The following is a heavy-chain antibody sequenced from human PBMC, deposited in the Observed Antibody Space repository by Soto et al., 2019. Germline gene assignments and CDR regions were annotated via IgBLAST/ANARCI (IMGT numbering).Heavy chain of an antibody. D-gene: IGHD2-21*01. CDR2: ITSSSIYT. CDR1: GFTFTDYT. CDR3: ARVRREGIAIAQMDV. J-gene: IGHJ6*02. V-gene: IGHV3-21*01. Sequence: EVQLVESGGGLVKPGGSLRLSCAASGFTFTDYTMNWVRRAPGKGLEWVSSITSSSIYTYYADSLEGRFTISRDNAESSLYLQMNSLRAEDTAVYFCARVRREGIAIAQMDVWGQGTTVTVSS.